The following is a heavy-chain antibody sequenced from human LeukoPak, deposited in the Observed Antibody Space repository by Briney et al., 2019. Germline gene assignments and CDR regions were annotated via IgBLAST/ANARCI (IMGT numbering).Heavy chain of an antibody. V-gene: IGHV1-69*05. J-gene: IGHJ4*02. CDR1: GGTFSSYA. CDR3: ARSLVVAKGFDY. D-gene: IGHD2-21*01. CDR2: IIPLFGTA. Sequence: SVKVSCKASGGTFSSYAITWVRQAPGQGLEWMGGIIPLFGTANYAQKFQGRVTITTGESTSTAYMELTSLRSEATAVYYCARSLVVAKGFDYWGQGTLVTVSS.